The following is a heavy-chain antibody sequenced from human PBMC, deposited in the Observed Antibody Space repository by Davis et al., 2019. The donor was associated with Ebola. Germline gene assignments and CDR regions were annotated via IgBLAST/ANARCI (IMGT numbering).Heavy chain of an antibody. V-gene: IGHV4-59*12. Sequence: SETLSLTCTVPGGSISSYYWSWVRQPPGKGLEWIGYIYYSGSTYYNPSLKRRVTISVDTSKNQFSLKLSSVTAADTAVYYCARRHGACWFDPWGQGTLVTVSS. J-gene: IGHJ5*02. CDR3: ARRHGACWFDP. D-gene: IGHD3-10*01. CDR2: IYYSGST. CDR1: GGSISSYY.